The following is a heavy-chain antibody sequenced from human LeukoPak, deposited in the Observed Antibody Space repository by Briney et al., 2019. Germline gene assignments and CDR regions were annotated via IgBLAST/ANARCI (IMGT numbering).Heavy chain of an antibody. J-gene: IGHJ4*02. CDR3: ARDEGASYGSGN. V-gene: IGHV3-11*06. CDR2: ISSSSSYI. CDR1: GGSFSAYY. D-gene: IGHD3-10*01. Sequence: LSLTCAVCGGSFSAYYWSWIRQPPGKGLEWVSSISSSSSYIYYADSVKGRFTISRDNAKNSLYLQMNSLRAEDTAVYYCARDEGASYGSGNWGQGTLVTVSS.